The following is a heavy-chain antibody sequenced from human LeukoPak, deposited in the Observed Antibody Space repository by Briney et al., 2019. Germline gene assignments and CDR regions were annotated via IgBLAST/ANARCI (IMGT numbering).Heavy chain of an antibody. Sequence: ASVKVSCKASGYTFTSYGISWVRQAPGQGLEWMGWISAYNGNTNYAQKFQGRVTMTRDTSISTAYMELSRLRSDDTAVYYCARDQRDAFDIWGQGTMVTVSS. J-gene: IGHJ3*02. V-gene: IGHV1-18*01. CDR2: ISAYNGNT. CDR3: ARDQRDAFDI. CDR1: GYTFTSYG.